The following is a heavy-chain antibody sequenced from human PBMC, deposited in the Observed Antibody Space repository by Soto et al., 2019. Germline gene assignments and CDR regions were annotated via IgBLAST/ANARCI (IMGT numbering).Heavy chain of an antibody. V-gene: IGHV5-51*01. J-gene: IGHJ1*01. CDR3: ARPRFGDSSGYYYN. Sequence: PGESLKISCQGSGYSFTKYWIAWVRQMPGKGLEWMGIIYPGDSDTRYSPSFQGQVTISADKSISTAYLQWSSLKASDTAMYYCARPRFGDSSGYYYNWGQGTLVTVSS. D-gene: IGHD3-22*01. CDR2: IYPGDSDT. CDR1: GYSFTKYW.